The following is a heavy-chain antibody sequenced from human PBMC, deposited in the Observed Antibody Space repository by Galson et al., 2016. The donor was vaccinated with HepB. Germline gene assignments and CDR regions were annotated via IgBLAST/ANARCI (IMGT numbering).Heavy chain of an antibody. CDR2: ISYDGTTE. Sequence: SLRLSCAASGFTFSSYARHWVRQAPGKGLEWVAFISYDGTTEAYADSVRGRFTISRDNSKNTLFLQMNSLRAEDTAVYYCAKVNARRCSGGTCFPYYFDYWGHGTLVTVSS. J-gene: IGHJ4*01. CDR1: GFTFSSYA. V-gene: IGHV3-30*18. D-gene: IGHD2-15*01. CDR3: AKVNARRCSGGTCFPYYFDY.